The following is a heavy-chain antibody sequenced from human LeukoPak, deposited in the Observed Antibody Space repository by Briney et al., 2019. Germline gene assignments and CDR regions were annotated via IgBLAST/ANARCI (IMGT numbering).Heavy chain of an antibody. V-gene: IGHV3-21*01. D-gene: IGHD2-15*01. CDR2: ISSSSSYI. Sequence: GGSLRLSCAASGFTFSSYSMNWVRQAPGKGLEWVSSISSSSSYIYYADSVKGRFTISRDNAKNSLYLQMNSLRAEDTAVYYCARGGVYCSGSSCYSSRRYFDLWGRGTLVTVSS. CDR3: ARGGVYCSGSSCYSSRRYFDL. CDR1: GFTFSSYS. J-gene: IGHJ2*01.